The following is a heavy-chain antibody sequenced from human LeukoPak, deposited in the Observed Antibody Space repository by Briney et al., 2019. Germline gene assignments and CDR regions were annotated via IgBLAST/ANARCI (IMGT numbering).Heavy chain of an antibody. CDR2: ISDSGGRT. CDR1: GFTFSNYA. Sequence: GGSLRLSCAASGFTFSNYAMSWVRQAPGRGLEWVSAISDSGGRTYYADSVKGRFTISRDNSKDTLYLQMNSLRAEDTAVYYCAKAMGYDSGGYSPLDFWGQGTPVTVSS. J-gene: IGHJ4*01. V-gene: IGHV3-23*01. D-gene: IGHD3-22*01. CDR3: AKAMGYDSGGYSPLDF.